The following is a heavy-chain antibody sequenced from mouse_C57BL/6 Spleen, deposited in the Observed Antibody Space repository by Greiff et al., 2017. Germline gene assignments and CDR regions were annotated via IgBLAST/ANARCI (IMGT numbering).Heavy chain of an antibody. J-gene: IGHJ2*01. D-gene: IGHD2-3*01. V-gene: IGHV1-54*01. CDR3: ASPYDGYFDY. Sequence: QVQLQQSGAELVRPGTSVKVSCKASGYAFTNYLIEWVKQRPGQGLEWIGVINPGSGGTNYNEKFKGKATLTADKSSSTAYMPLSSLTSEDSAVYFCASPYDGYFDYWGQGTTLTVSS. CDR1: GYAFTNYL. CDR2: INPGSGGT.